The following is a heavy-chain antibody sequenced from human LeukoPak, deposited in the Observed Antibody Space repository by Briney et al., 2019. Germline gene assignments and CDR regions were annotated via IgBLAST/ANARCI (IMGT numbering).Heavy chain of an antibody. CDR2: ISSSGSRI. V-gene: IGHV3-11*04. Sequence: KPGGSLRLSCAASGCTFSDYYMSWIRQAPAKGLEWVSYISSSGSRIYYADSVKGRFTISRDNAKNSLYLQMNSLRAEDTAVYYYARDGPRPPLVGVLVGAFDIWGQGTMVTVSS. D-gene: IGHD1-26*01. CDR3: ARDGPRPPLVGVLVGAFDI. CDR1: GCTFSDYY. J-gene: IGHJ3*02.